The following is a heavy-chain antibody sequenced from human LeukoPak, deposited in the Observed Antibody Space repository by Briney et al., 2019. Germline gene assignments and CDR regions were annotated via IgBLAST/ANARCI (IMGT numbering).Heavy chain of an antibody. CDR3: ARGLGAALTGPINWFDP. V-gene: IGHV4-59*01. CDR1: GGSISSYY. D-gene: IGHD6-6*01. CDR2: IYYSGST. J-gene: IGHJ5*02. Sequence: SETLSLTCTVSGGSISSYYWSWIRQPPGKGLEWIGYIYYSGSTNYNPSLKSRVTISVDTSKNQFSLKLSSVTAADTAVYYCARGLGAALTGPINWFDPWGQGTLVTVSS.